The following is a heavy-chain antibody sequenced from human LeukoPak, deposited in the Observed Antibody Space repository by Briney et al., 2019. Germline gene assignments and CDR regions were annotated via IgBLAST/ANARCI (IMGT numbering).Heavy chain of an antibody. D-gene: IGHD3-22*01. Sequence: GASVKVSCKASGYTFTSYGISWVRQAPGQGLEWMGWISAYNGNTNYAQKLQGRVTMTTDTSTSTAYMELRSLRSDDTAAYYCARVDSSGYYYYYYYMDVWGKGTTVTVSS. CDR3: ARVDSSGYYYYYYYMDV. CDR1: GYTFTSYG. V-gene: IGHV1-18*01. J-gene: IGHJ6*03. CDR2: ISAYNGNT.